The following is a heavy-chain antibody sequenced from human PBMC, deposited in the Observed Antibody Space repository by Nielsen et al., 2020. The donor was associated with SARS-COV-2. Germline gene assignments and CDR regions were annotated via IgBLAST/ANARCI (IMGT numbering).Heavy chain of an antibody. Sequence: GESLKISCAASGFTFGGAIIHWVRQASGKGLEWVGRIRSKTNNYETSYAASVKGRFIISRDESKNMAYLQMNSLKTDDTAVYYCKHYYDMDVWGQGTTVTVSS. CDR2: IRSKTNNYET. CDR3: KHYYDMDV. J-gene: IGHJ6*02. V-gene: IGHV3-73*01. CDR1: GFTFGGAI.